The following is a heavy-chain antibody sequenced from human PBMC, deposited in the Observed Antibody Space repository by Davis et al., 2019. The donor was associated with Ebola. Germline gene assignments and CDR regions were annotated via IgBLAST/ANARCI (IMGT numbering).Heavy chain of an antibody. CDR1: GGSISSSNW. V-gene: IGHV4-4*02. Sequence: MPSETLSLTCAVSGGSISSSNWWSWVRRPPGKGLEWIGTIYYSGSTYYNPSLKSRVTMSVDTSKNQFSLKLSSVTAADTAVYYCARQRGLAAAGTGFDYWGQGTLVTVSS. D-gene: IGHD6-13*01. J-gene: IGHJ4*02. CDR3: ARQRGLAAAGTGFDY. CDR2: IYYSGST.